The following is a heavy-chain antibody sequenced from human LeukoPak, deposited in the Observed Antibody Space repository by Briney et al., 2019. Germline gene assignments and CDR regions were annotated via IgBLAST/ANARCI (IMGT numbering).Heavy chain of an antibody. Sequence: SGPTLVEPTQTLTLTCTFSGFSLSLSGVGVGWIRQPPGKALEWLALIYWDDNKRYSPSLKSRLIITKDTSKNQVVLTMTNMDPVDTATYYCAHYYYDTSGFDYWGQGTLVTVSS. J-gene: IGHJ4*02. CDR3: AHYYYDTSGFDY. CDR2: IYWDDNK. D-gene: IGHD3-22*01. CDR1: GFSLSLSGVG. V-gene: IGHV2-5*02.